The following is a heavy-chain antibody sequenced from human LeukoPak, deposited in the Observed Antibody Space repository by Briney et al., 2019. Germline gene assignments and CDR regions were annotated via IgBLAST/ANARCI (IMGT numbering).Heavy chain of an antibody. Sequence: SETLSLTCTVSGGSISSGGYYWTWIRQHPGKGLEWIGYIYYSGSTYYNPSLRSRVTMAVDTSKYQLSLKLSSVTAADTAVYYCARDQSAVTGWLDPWGQGTLVTVSS. J-gene: IGHJ5*02. CDR2: IYYSGST. D-gene: IGHD4-17*01. CDR3: ARDQSAVTGWLDP. CDR1: GGSISSGGYY. V-gene: IGHV4-31*03.